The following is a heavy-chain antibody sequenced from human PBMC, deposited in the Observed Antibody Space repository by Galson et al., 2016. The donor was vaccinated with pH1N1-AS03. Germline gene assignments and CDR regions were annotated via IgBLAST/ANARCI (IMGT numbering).Heavy chain of an antibody. CDR2: IDSDDAK. D-gene: IGHD6-13*01. Sequence: PALVKPTQTLTLTCSFAGFSLTSPGVCVTCVRQPPGTALEWLPTIDSDDAKYYTTSLKTRLTISKDTSKNPLVLTMTNMDPVDTATYYCARVWGAAAGYFDCWGPGNLVVVSS. CDR1: GFSLTSPGVC. V-gene: IGHV2-70*20. CDR3: ARVWGAAAGYFDC. J-gene: IGHJ4*02.